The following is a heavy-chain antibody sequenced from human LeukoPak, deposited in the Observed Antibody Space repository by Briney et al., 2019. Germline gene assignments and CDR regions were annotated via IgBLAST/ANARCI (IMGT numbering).Heavy chain of an antibody. Sequence: PGGSLRLSCAASGFTVSSNFLSWVRQAPGKGLEWVPVIYISDTTYYADSVKGRFTISRDNSKNTLYLQMNSLRAEDTAVYYCARLEAKYYYDSSGYHVDYWGQGTLVTVSS. CDR2: IYISDTT. D-gene: IGHD3-22*01. CDR1: GFTVSSNF. J-gene: IGHJ4*02. V-gene: IGHV3-53*01. CDR3: ARLEAKYYYDSSGYHVDY.